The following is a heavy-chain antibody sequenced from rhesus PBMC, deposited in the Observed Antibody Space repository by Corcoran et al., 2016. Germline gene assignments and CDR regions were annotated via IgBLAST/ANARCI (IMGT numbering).Heavy chain of an antibody. V-gene: IGHV2-174*01. D-gene: IGHD4-35*01. CDR1: GFSLTPSGMG. CDR3: ARRTTVTLFDY. CDR2: IYWDDDK. Sequence: QVTLKESGPALVKPTQPLTLTCTFSGFSLTPSGMGVGWIRQPPGKALEWLALIYWDDDKRYSTSLKSRLTISKDTSKNQVVLTMTNMDPVDTATYYCARRTTVTLFDYWGQGVLVTVSS. J-gene: IGHJ4*01.